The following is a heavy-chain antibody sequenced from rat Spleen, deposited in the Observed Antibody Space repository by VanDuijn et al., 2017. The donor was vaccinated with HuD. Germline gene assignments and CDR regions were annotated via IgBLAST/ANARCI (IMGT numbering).Heavy chain of an antibody. CDR1: GFNFSDYA. D-gene: IGHD1-11*01. J-gene: IGHJ3*01. CDR2: IIFDGSST. V-gene: IGHV5-17*01. Sequence: EVQLVESGGGLVQPGNSLKLSCAASGFNFSDYAMAWVRQSPKKGLEWVTTIIFDGSSTYYRDSVKGRFTFSRDNAKSTLYLQMDGLRSEDTATYYCARPTEGIAWFVYWGQGTLVTVSS. CDR3: ARPTEGIAWFVY.